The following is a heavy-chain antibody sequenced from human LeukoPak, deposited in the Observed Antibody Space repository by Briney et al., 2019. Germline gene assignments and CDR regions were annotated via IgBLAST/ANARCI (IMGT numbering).Heavy chain of an antibody. CDR3: ARRLLAAAEGWFDP. Sequence: SETLSLTCAVYGGSFSGYYWSWIRQPPGKGLEWIGEINHSGSTNYNPSLKSRVTISVDTSKNQFSLKLSSVTAADTAVYYCARRLLAAAEGWFDPWGQGTLVTVSS. CDR1: GGSFSGYY. J-gene: IGHJ5*02. D-gene: IGHD6-13*01. V-gene: IGHV4-34*01. CDR2: INHSGST.